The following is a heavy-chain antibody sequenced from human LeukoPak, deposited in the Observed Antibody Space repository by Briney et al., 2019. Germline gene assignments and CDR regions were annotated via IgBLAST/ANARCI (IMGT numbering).Heavy chain of an antibody. CDR3: ARVRPYCSGGSCYSTYYYYMDV. D-gene: IGHD2-15*01. J-gene: IGHJ6*03. V-gene: IGHV4-59*01. CDR2: IYYSGST. CDR1: GGSISSYY. Sequence: SETLSLTCTVSGGSISSYYWSWIRQPPGKGLEWIGYIYYSGSTNYNPSLKSRVTMSVDTSKNQFSLKLSSVTAADTAVYYCARVRPYCSGGSCYSTYYYYMDVWGKGTTVTVSS.